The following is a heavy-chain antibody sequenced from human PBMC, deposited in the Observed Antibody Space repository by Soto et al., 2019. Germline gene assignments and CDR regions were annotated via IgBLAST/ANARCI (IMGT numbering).Heavy chain of an antibody. CDR3: TISLTCYYYYGMDV. Sequence: QPGGSLRLSCTASGFTFGDYAMSWVRQAPGKGLEWVGFIRSKAYGGTTEYAASVKGRFTISRDDSKSIAYLQMNSLKTEDTAVYYCTISLTCYYYYGMDVWGQGTTVTVSS. CDR1: GFTFGDYA. D-gene: IGHD7-27*01. CDR2: IRSKAYGGTT. J-gene: IGHJ6*02. V-gene: IGHV3-49*04.